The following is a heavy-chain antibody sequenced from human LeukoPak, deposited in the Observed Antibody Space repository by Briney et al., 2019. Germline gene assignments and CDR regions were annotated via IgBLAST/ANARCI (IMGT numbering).Heavy chain of an antibody. J-gene: IGHJ5*02. CDR1: GGSFSGYY. CDR2: INHSGST. Sequence: SETLSLTCAVYGGSFSGYYWSWIRQPPGKGLEWIGEINHSGSTNYNPSLKSRVTISVDTSKNQFSLKLSSVTAADTAVYYCARGRLGYCSGGGCYEVGNWFDPWGQGTLVTVSS. CDR3: ARGRLGYCSGGGCYEVGNWFDP. V-gene: IGHV4-34*01. D-gene: IGHD2-15*01.